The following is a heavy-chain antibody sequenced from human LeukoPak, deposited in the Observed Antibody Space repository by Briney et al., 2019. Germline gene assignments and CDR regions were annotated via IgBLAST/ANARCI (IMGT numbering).Heavy chain of an antibody. V-gene: IGHV4-34*01. CDR2: INHSGST. CDR1: GGSFSGYY. J-gene: IGHJ3*02. CDR3: ARVAVVNDAFDI. Sequence: PSETLSLTCAVSGGSFSGYYWSWIRHPPGKGLEWVGEINHSGSTNYNPSLKSRVTISVDTSKNQFSLKLSSVTAADTAVYYCARVAVVNDAFDIWGQGTMVTVSS.